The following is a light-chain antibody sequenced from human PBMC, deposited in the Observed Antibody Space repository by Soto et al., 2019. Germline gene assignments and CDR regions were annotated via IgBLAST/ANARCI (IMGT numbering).Light chain of an antibody. CDR3: SSYAGVGKPAVV. CDR1: SSDVGSYNL. V-gene: IGLV2-23*01. J-gene: IGLJ2*01. CDR2: EGS. Sequence: QSALTQPASVSGSPGQSIAISCTGTSSDVGSYNLVSWYQQLPGKAPKLIIYEGSKRPSGVSSRFSASKSGNTASLTISGLQAEDEADYYCSSYAGVGKPAVVFGGGTKLTVL.